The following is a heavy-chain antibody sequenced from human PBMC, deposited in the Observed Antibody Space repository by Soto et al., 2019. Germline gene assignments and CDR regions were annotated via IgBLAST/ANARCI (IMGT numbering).Heavy chain of an antibody. J-gene: IGHJ2*01. Sequence: EVQLLESGGGLVQPGGSLRLSCVASGFTFSSYAMNWVRQAPGKGLEWVSVISSSGDSTYYADSVKGRFTISRDNSKNTLYLQMNSLRAEDTAVYYCARRERGWYFDLWGRGTLVTVSS. CDR1: GFTFSSYA. CDR2: ISSSGDST. V-gene: IGHV3-23*01. CDR3: ARRERGWYFDL.